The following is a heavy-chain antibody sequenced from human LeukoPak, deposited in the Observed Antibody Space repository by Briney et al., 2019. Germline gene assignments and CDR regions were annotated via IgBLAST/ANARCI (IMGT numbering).Heavy chain of an antibody. CDR1: GGSISSGSYS. Sequence: SETLSLTCTVSGGSISSGSYSWSWIRQPAGKGLEWIGRMYSSGSTKYNPSLKSRVTMSVDTSKNQISLKLTSVTAADTAIYYCARWSSGDYYYVDYWGQGTLVTVSS. V-gene: IGHV4-61*02. CDR3: ARWSSGDYYYVDY. J-gene: IGHJ4*02. D-gene: IGHD3-22*01. CDR2: MYSSGST.